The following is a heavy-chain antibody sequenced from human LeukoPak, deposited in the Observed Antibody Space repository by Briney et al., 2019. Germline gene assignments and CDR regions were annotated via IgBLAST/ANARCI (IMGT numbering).Heavy chain of an antibody. D-gene: IGHD2-21*01. J-gene: IGHJ4*02. CDR3: AKARPGALVVIAIDFYFDY. Sequence: PGGSLRLSCVASGFTFSSYSMNWVRQAPGKGLEWISYITSSSNSIYYADSVKGRFTISRDNAKNTLYLQMNSLRAEDTAVYYCAKARPGALVVIAIDFYFDYWGQGTLVTVSS. V-gene: IGHV3-48*01. CDR1: GFTFSSYS. CDR2: ITSSSNSI.